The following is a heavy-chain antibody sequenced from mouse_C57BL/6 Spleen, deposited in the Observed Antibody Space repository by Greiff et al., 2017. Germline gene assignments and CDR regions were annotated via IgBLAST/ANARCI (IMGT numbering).Heavy chain of an antibody. D-gene: IGHD2-12*01. CDR1: GYSITSGYD. CDR3: ARSGLLYLFDY. CDR2: ISYSGST. Sequence: LQQSGPGMVKPSQSLSLTCTVTGYSITSGYDWHWLRHFPGNKLEWMGYISYSGSTNYNPSLKSRISITHDTSKNHFFLKLNSVTTEDTATYYCARSGLLYLFDYWGQGTTLTVSS. J-gene: IGHJ2*01. V-gene: IGHV3-1*01.